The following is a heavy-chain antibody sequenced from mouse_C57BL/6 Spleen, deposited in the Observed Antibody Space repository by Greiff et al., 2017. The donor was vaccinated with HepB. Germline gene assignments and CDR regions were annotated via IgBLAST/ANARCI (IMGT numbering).Heavy chain of an antibody. D-gene: IGHD1-1*01. CDR2: INPYNGGT. V-gene: IGHV1-19*01. CDR3: AREGNTTVVARSWYFDV. Sequence: EVKLQESGPVLVKPGASVKMSCKASGYTFTDYYMNWVKQSHGKSLEWIGVINPYNGGTSYNQKFKGKATLTVDKSSSTAYMELNSLTSEDCAVYYCAREGNTTVVARSWYFDVWGTGTTVTVSS. J-gene: IGHJ1*03. CDR1: GYTFTDYY.